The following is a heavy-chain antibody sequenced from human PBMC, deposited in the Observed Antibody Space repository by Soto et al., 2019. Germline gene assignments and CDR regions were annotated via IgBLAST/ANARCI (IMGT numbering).Heavy chain of an antibody. Sequence: QITLKESGPTLVKPTQTLTLTCTFSGFSLTTSGVGVGWIRQPPGKALEWLALIYWDDDKRYRPSLKSRLTITKDTSKNQVVLTMTNMGPVXTATYYCAQGYIXXLYENNXXDXXXQXILVTVSS. CDR1: GFSLTTSGVG. J-gene: IGHJ5*02. CDR3: AQGYIXXLYENNXXDX. V-gene: IGHV2-5*02. CDR2: IYWDDDK. D-gene: IGHD2-8*01.